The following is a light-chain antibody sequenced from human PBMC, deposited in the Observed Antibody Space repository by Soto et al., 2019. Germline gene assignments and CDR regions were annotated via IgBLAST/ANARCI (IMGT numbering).Light chain of an antibody. CDR3: QPSYSTPRT. CDR2: AAS. V-gene: IGKV1-39*01. Sequence: DLQVTQSPSSLSASVGYRVTITCRASQSISSYLNWYQQKPGKAPKLLIYAASSLQSGVPSRFSGSGSGTDFTLTISSLQPEDFATYYCQPSYSTPRTFGQGTKVEIK. J-gene: IGKJ1*01. CDR1: QSISSY.